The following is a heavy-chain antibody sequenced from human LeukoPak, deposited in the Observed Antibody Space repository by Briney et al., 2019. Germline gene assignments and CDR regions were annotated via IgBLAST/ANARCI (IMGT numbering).Heavy chain of an antibody. CDR3: AKTPGAVPDAFDI. CDR1: GFTFSSYS. Sequence: GGSLRLSCAASGFTFSSYSMNWVRQAPGKGLEWVSAISGSGGSTYYADSVKGRFTISRDNSKNTLYLQMNSLRAEDTAVYYCAKTPGAVPDAFDIWGQGTMVTVSS. CDR2: ISGSGGST. V-gene: IGHV3-23*01. D-gene: IGHD6-19*01. J-gene: IGHJ3*02.